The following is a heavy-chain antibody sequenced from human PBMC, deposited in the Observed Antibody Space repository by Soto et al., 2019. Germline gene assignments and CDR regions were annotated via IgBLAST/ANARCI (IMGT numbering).Heavy chain of an antibody. J-gene: IGHJ5*02. CDR3: AGRYSWFDP. Sequence: QLQLQESGPGLVKPSETLSLICSVSGGSISSSSYYWAWIRQPPGRGLEWIGSIYYNGIPDYNPFVXXRXPXXLDRTRNQFSLRLSPVAAADTAVYYRAGRYSWFDPWGQGTLVTVSS. CDR2: IYYNGIP. CDR1: GGSISSSSYY. V-gene: IGHV4-39*01.